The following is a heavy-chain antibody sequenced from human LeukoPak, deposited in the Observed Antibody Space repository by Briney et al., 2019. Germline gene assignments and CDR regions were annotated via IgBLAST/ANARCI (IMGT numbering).Heavy chain of an antibody. CDR2: ISGNAGST. D-gene: IGHD5-18*01. CDR3: ARVMTTMAATARAADY. J-gene: IGHJ4*02. V-gene: IGHV3-23*01. CDR1: GFTLSSYA. Sequence: PGGSLRLSCAASGFTLSSYAMSWVRQAPGKGLEWVSLISGNAGSTYYADSVKGRFTISRDITKNTLYLQMNSLRVEDTAVYYCARVMTTMAATARAADYWGQGTLVTVST.